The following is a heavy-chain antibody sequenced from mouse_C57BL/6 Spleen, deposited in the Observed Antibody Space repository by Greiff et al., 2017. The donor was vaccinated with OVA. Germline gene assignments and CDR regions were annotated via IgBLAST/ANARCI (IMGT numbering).Heavy chain of an antibody. CDR2: IYIGNGYT. CDR1: GYTFTSYG. D-gene: IGHD1-1*01. V-gene: IGHV1-58*01. J-gene: IGHJ3*01. CDR3: ARPAITTVPPFAY. Sequence: VHVKQSGAELVRPGSSVKMSCKTSGYTFTSYGINWVKQRPGQGLEWIGYIYIGNGYTEYNEKFKGKTTLTSDTSSSTAYMQLSSLTSEDSAIYYCARPAITTVPPFAYWGQGTLVTVSA.